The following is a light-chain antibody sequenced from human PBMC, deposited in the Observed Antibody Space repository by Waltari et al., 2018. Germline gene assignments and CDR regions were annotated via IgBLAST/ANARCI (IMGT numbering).Light chain of an antibody. CDR3: YSTDSSGNPL. Sequence: SYELTQPPSVSVSPGQTARITCSGDALPKKYAYWYQKKSGQAPVLVIYADSKRPSGIPGRFSGSSSGTMATLTISGAQVEDEADYYCYSTDSSGNPLFGGGTKLTVL. J-gene: IGLJ2*01. V-gene: IGLV3-10*01. CDR1: ALPKKY. CDR2: ADS.